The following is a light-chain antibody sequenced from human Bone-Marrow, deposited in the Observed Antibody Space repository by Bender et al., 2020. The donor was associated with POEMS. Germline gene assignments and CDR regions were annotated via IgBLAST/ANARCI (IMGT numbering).Light chain of an antibody. V-gene: IGLV2-23*01. CDR1: SNDAVTYTL. CDR2: EDT. Sequence: QSALTQPASVSGSPGQSITISCTATSNDAVTYTLVSWYRQHPGKVPQLIIFEDTKRPSGISDRFSGSKSGKTASLTISGLQSEDEADYYCCLYASSGTWVFGGGTKLTVL. J-gene: IGLJ3*02. CDR3: CLYASSGTWV.